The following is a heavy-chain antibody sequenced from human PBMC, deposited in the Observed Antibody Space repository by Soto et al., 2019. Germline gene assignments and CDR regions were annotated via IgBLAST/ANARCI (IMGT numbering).Heavy chain of an antibody. D-gene: IGHD1-26*01. CDR3: ARDGVGATTFFGYFDY. CDR2: TRHDGSNT. V-gene: IGHV3-33*01. J-gene: IGHJ4*02. CDR1: GFTFSGYG. Sequence: QVQLVESGGGVVQPGRSLRLSCAASGFTFSGYGMHWVRQAPGKGLEWVAITRHDGSNTYYADSVMGLFNISRDNSKTTLYLQMDSLIAADTAVYYCARDGVGATTFFGYFDYWCQGTLVTVSS.